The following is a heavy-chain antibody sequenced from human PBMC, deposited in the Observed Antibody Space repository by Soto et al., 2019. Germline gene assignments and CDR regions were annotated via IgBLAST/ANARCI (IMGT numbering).Heavy chain of an antibody. D-gene: IGHD3-10*01. J-gene: IGHJ4*02. CDR3: AKGGSGSYYTHFDY. V-gene: IGHV3-23*01. Sequence: GGSLRLSCAASGFTLSSFAMSWVRQAPGKGLEWVSTFSGSGGSTYYADSVKGRFTISRDISKNTLYLQMNSLRAEDTAVYYCAKGGSGSYYTHFDYWGQGALVTVSS. CDR1: GFTLSSFA. CDR2: FSGSGGST.